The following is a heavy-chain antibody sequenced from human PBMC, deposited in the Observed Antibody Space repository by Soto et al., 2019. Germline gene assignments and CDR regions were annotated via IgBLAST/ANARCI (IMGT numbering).Heavy chain of an antibody. V-gene: IGHV3-30-3*01. J-gene: IGHJ6*02. Sequence: QVQLVESGGGVVQPGRSLRLSCAASGFTFSSYAMHWVRQAPGKGLEWVAVISYDGSNKYYADSVKGRFTISRDNSKNTLYLQMNSLRAEDTAVYYCARSPYCSSTSCYKGEGYYYGMDVWGQGTTVTVSS. CDR2: ISYDGSNK. CDR3: ARSPYCSSTSCYKGEGYYYGMDV. D-gene: IGHD2-2*02. CDR1: GFTFSSYA.